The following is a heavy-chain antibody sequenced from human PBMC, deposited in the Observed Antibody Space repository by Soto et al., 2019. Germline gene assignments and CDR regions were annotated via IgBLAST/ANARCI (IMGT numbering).Heavy chain of an antibody. Sequence: GGSLRLSCAASGFTFSDYYMSWIRQAPGKGLEWVSYISSSGSTIYYADSVKGRFTISRDNAKNSLYLQMNSLRAEDTAVYYCARFGYCSSTSCQYYYYYYMDVWGKGTTVTVSS. CDR3: ARFGYCSSTSCQYYYYYYMDV. J-gene: IGHJ6*03. V-gene: IGHV3-11*01. CDR2: ISSSGSTI. CDR1: GFTFSDYY. D-gene: IGHD2-2*03.